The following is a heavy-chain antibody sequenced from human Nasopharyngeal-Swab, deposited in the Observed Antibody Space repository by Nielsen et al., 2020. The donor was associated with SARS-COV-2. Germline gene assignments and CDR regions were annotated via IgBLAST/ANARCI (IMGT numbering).Heavy chain of an antibody. D-gene: IGHD6-19*01. CDR1: GGSFSGYY. CDR3: ARQVGQWLVLVSWFDP. V-gene: IGHV4-34*01. CDR2: INHSGST. J-gene: IGHJ5*02. Sequence: SETLSLTCAVYGGSFSGYYWSWIRQPPGKGLEWIGEINHSGSTNYNPSLKSRVTISVDTSKNQFSLKLSSVTAADTAVYYCARQVGQWLVLVSWFDPWGQGTLVTVSS.